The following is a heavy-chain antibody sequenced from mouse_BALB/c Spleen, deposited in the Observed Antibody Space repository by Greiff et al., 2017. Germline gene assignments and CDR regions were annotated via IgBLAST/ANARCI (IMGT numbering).Heavy chain of an antibody. CDR3: ARDGRLRGSSLDY. Sequence: QVQLKESGPGLVAPSQSLSITCTVSGFSLTSYGVHWVRQPPGKGLEWLGVIWAGGSTNYNSALMSRLSISKDNSKSQVFLKMNSLQTDDTAMYYCARDGRLRGSSLDYWGQGTTLTVSS. J-gene: IGHJ2*01. V-gene: IGHV2-9*02. D-gene: IGHD2-4*01. CDR2: IWAGGST. CDR1: GFSLTSYG.